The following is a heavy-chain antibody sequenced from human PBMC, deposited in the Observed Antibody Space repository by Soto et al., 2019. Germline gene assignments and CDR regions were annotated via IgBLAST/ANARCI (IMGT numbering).Heavy chain of an antibody. CDR2: IYHGGTT. V-gene: IGHV4-4*08. CDR3: ARRAPWVKEDYYYYGMDV. D-gene: IGHD1-26*01. CDR1: GGSVSTDY. J-gene: IGHJ6*02. Sequence: SETLSLTCTVSGGSVSTDYWSWIRQPPGKRLEYIGFIYHGGTTYYNPSLKSRVTISVDTSKNQFSLKLSSVTAADTAVYYCARRAPWVKEDYYYYGMDVWGQGTTVTVSS.